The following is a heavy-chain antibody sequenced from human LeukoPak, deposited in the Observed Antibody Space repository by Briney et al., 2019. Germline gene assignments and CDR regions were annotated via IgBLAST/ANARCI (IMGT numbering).Heavy chain of an antibody. CDR1: GGTFSSYA. CDR3: ARYRTGYHYFDY. Sequence: SVKVSCKASGGTFSSYAISWVRQAPGQGLEWMGGIIPIFGTANYAQKFQGRVTITTDESTSTAYMELSSLRSEDTAVYYCARYRTGYHYFDYWGQGTLITVSS. V-gene: IGHV1-69*05. J-gene: IGHJ4*02. CDR2: IIPIFGTA. D-gene: IGHD7-27*01.